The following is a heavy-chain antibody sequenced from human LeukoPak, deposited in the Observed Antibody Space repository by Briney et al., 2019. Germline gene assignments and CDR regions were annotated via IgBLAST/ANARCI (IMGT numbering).Heavy chain of an antibody. D-gene: IGHD3-3*01. Sequence: SETLSLTCTVSGGSISSSSCYWGWIRQPPGKGLEWIVSIYYSGSTYYNPSLKSRVTISVDTSKNQFSLKLNSVTAADTAVYYCATSINTLFGVATNYPDYWGQGPLVSVSS. CDR1: GGSISSSSCY. J-gene: IGHJ4*02. V-gene: IGHV4-39*01. CDR2: IYYSGST. CDR3: ATSINTLFGVATNYPDY.